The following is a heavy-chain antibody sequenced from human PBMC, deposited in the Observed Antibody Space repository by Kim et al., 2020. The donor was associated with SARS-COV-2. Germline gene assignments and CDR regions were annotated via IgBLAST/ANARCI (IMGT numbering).Heavy chain of an antibody. CDR1: GGTFSSYA. D-gene: IGHD5-18*01. V-gene: IGHV1-69*13. CDR2: IIPIFGTA. CDR3: ARGGHPRRIQLWLGWFDP. Sequence: SVKVSCKASGGTFSSYAISWVRQAPGQGLEWMGGIIPIFGTANYAQKFQGRVTITADESTSTAYMELSSLRSEDTAVYYCARGGHPRRIQLWLGWFDPWGQGTLVTVSS. J-gene: IGHJ5*02.